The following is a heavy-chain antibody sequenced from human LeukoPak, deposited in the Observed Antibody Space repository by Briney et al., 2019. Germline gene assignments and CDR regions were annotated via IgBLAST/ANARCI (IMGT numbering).Heavy chain of an antibody. Sequence: GGSLRLSCAASGFTFSSYSMNWVRQAPGKGLEWVSYISSSSSTIYYADSVKGRFTISGDNAKNSLYLQMNSLRDEDTAVYYCARGITGGRTGFDYWGQGTLVTVSS. CDR3: ARGITGGRTGFDY. J-gene: IGHJ4*02. CDR1: GFTFSSYS. V-gene: IGHV3-48*02. D-gene: IGHD7-27*01. CDR2: ISSSSSTI.